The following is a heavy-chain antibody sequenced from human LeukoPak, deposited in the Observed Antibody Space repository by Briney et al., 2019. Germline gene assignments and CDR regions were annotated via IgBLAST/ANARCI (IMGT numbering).Heavy chain of an antibody. J-gene: IGHJ4*02. CDR1: GFTFSSYW. D-gene: IGHD3-16*01. CDR2: INWNGGST. V-gene: IGHV3-20*04. CDR3: ARVYYDYVWGSRRFDY. Sequence: GGSLRLSCAASGFTFSSYWMSWVRQAPGKGLEWVSGINWNGGSTGYADSVKGRFTISRDNAKNSLYLQMNSLRAEDTALYYCARVYYDYVWGSRRFDYWGQGTLVTVSS.